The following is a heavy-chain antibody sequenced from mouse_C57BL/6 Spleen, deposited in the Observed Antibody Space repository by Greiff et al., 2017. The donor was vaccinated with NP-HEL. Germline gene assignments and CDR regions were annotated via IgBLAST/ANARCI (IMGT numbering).Heavy chain of an antibody. J-gene: IGHJ1*03. CDR2: IYPRDGST. D-gene: IGHD3-2*02. V-gene: IGHV1-78*01. CDR1: GYTFTDHT. CDR3: ASPDSSGYVDWYFDV. Sequence: VQLQQSDAELVKPGASVKISCKVSGYTFTDHTIHWMKQRPEQGLEWIGYIYPRDGSTKYNEKFKGKATLTADKSSSTAYMQLNSLTSEDSAVYFCASPDSSGYVDWYFDVWGTGTTVTVSS.